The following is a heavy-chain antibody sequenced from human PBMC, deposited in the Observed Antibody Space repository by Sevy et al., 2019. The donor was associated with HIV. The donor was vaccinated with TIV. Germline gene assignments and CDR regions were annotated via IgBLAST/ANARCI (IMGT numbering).Heavy chain of an antibody. Sequence: GGSLRLSCAASGFTFSSYSMNWVRQAPGKGLEWVSSISSSSYIYYADSVKGRFTISRDNAKNSLYLQMNSLRAEDTAVYYCARELAAAGTGYLGQGTLVTVSS. CDR3: ARELAAAGTGY. CDR2: ISSSSYI. D-gene: IGHD6-13*01. J-gene: IGHJ4*02. V-gene: IGHV3-21*01. CDR1: GFTFSSYS.